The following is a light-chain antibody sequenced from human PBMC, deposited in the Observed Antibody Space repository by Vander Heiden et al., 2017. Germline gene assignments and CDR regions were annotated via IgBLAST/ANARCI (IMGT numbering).Light chain of an antibody. CDR2: GAS. CDR3: QQRSQLIT. Sequence: EIVLTQSPGTLSLSPGDGATLSCRASQSVSSNLAWYQQKPGQGPRLLIYGASNRAIGVPDRFSGSGSGTDFTLTSSSREPEDFAVYYVQQRSQLITFGGGTKVEI. CDR1: QSVSSN. J-gene: IGKJ4*01. V-gene: IGKV3-11*01.